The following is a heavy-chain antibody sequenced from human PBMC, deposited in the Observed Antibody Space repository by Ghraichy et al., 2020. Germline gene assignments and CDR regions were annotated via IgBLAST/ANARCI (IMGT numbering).Heavy chain of an antibody. D-gene: IGHD4-17*01. CDR2: IYYSGIT. V-gene: IGHV4-59*08. CDR3: ATNTVTTTSEFDY. J-gene: IGHJ4*02. Sequence: SETLSLTCTVSGGSISPYYWSWIRQPPGKGLEWIGYIYYSGITNYNPSLKSRVTISVNTSKSRFSLKLSSGTAADKAVYYCATNTVTTTSEFDYWGQGTLVTVSS. CDR1: GGSISPYY.